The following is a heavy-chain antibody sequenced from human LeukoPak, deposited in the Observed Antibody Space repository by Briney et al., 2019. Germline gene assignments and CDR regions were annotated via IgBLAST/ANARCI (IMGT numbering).Heavy chain of an antibody. Sequence: KTSETLSLTCAVYGGSFSGYYWSWIRQPPGKGLEWIGEINHSGSTNYNPSLKSRVTISVDTSKNQFSLKLSSVTAADTAVYYCASSGDYDFYGMDVWGQGTTVTVSS. J-gene: IGHJ6*02. CDR3: ASSGDYDFYGMDV. CDR1: GGSFSGYY. CDR2: INHSGST. V-gene: IGHV4-34*01. D-gene: IGHD3-3*01.